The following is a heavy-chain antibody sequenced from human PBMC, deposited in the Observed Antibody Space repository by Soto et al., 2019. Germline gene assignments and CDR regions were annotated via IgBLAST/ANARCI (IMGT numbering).Heavy chain of an antibody. CDR3: AAQGPAAILVSWFDP. D-gene: IGHD2-2*02. CDR1: GGSISSGDYY. CDR2: IYYSGST. V-gene: IGHV4-30-4*02. J-gene: IGHJ5*02. Sequence: SDTLSLTCTVSGGSISSGDYYWNWIRQPPGKGLEWIGYIYYSGSTYYNPSLKSRVTISVDTSKNQFSLKLSSVTAADTAVYYCAAQGPAAILVSWFDPWGQGTLVTVS.